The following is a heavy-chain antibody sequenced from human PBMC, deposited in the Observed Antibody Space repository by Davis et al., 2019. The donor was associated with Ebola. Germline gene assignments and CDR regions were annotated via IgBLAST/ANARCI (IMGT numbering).Heavy chain of an antibody. CDR3: ARDVRGITGPSEY. CDR2: INPSGGST. Sequence: AASVTVSCKASGYTFTSYYMHWVRQAPGQGLEWMGIINPSGGSTSYAQKFQGRVTMTRDTSTSTAYMELRSLRSDDTARYYCARDVRGITGPSEYWGQGTLVTVSS. J-gene: IGHJ4*02. D-gene: IGHD1-1*01. V-gene: IGHV1-46*01. CDR1: GYTFTSYY.